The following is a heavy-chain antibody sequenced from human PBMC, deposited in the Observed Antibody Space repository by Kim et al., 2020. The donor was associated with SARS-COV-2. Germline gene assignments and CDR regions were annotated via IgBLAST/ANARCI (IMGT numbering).Heavy chain of an antibody. CDR2: VSSSGDGT. CDR3: AKDRRYMSGWYLGASMDG. Sequence: GGSLRLSCAASGFIFSTYAMTWVRQAPGKGLEWVSGVSSSGDGTYYADSVKGRFTISRDNSKTTLYLQMNSLRVEATAVYYCAKDRRYMSGWYLGASMDGWGQGTTVTVSS. J-gene: IGHJ6*02. V-gene: IGHV3-23*01. D-gene: IGHD6-19*01. CDR1: GFIFSTYA.